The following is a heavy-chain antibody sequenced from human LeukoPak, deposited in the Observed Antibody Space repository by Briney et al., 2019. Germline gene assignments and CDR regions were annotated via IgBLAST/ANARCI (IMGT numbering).Heavy chain of an antibody. J-gene: IGHJ4*02. D-gene: IGHD3-10*01. Sequence: GGSLRLSCVASGFTFSDYYIYWIRQAPGKGLEWVSYISSSGSTIYYADSVKGRFTISRDNAKNSLYLQMNSLRAEDTAVYYCARAYYGSGSYSPFDYWGQGTLVTVSS. CDR1: GFTFSDYY. CDR2: ISSSGSTI. V-gene: IGHV3-11*01. CDR3: ARAYYGSGSYSPFDY.